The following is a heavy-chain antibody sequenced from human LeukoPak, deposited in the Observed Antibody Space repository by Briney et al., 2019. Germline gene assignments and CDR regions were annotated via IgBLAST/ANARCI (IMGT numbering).Heavy chain of an antibody. CDR3: SYCSSTSRLYYYYMDV. CDR2: IYHSGST. J-gene: IGHJ6*03. D-gene: IGHD2-2*01. CDR1: GYSISSGYY. Sequence: PSETLSLTCTVSGYSISSGYYWGWIRQPPGKGLEWIGSIYHSGSTYYNPSLKSRVTISVDTSKNQFSLKLSSVTAADTAVYYCSYCSSTSRLYYYYMDVWGKGTTATVSS. V-gene: IGHV4-38-2*02.